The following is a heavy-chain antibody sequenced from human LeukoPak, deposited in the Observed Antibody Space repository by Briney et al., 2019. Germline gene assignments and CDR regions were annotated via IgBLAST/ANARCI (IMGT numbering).Heavy chain of an antibody. CDR3: ARTRGYSSGYSDY. V-gene: IGHV1-8*01. CDR2: MNPNSGDT. D-gene: IGHD5-18*01. Sequence: ASVKVSCKTSGYTFTRYDINWVRQATGQGLEWMGWMNPNSGDTGYAQKFQDRVTMTRNTCKSTAYMELRGLSSEDTAVYYCARTRGYSSGYSDYWGQGALVTVSS. J-gene: IGHJ4*02. CDR1: GYTFTRYD.